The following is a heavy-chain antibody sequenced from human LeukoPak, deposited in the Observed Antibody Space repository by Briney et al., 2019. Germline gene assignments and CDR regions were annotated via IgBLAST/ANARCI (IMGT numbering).Heavy chain of an antibody. CDR1: GFTFSRSA. CDR3: VKGRISEDGLDF. V-gene: IGHV3-23*01. D-gene: IGHD6-13*01. CDR2: ISSSGNT. J-gene: IGHJ4*02. Sequence: PGGSLRLSCAASGFTFSRSAMTWVRQTPGKGLDWVSSISSSGNTYYADFVKGRFTISRDNSKNMLYLQMNSLRAEDTAVYYCVKGRISEDGLDFWGQGTLVTVSS.